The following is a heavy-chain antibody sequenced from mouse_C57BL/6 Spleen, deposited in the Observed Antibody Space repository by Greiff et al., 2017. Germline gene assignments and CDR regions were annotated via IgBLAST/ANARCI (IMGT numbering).Heavy chain of an antibody. CDR3: ARSAPLYYGSSSLAY. V-gene: IGHV1-69*01. CDR1: GYTFTSYW. CDR2: IDPSDSYT. D-gene: IGHD1-1*01. J-gene: IGHJ3*01. Sequence: QVQLQQSGAELVMPGASVKLSCKASGYTFTSYWMHWVKQRPGQGLEWIGEIDPSDSYTNYNQKFKGKSTLTVDKSSSTAYMQLSSLTSEDSAVYYCARSAPLYYGSSSLAYWGQGTLVTVSA.